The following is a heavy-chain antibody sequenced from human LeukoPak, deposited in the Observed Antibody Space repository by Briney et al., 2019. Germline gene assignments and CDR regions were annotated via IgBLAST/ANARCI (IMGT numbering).Heavy chain of an antibody. CDR3: ASMTGELLDGYFDY. V-gene: IGHV3-21*01. CDR1: GFTFRTYA. Sequence: GGSLRLSCAGAGFTFRTYAMNWVRQAPGKGLEWVSSISSSSSYIYYADSVKGRFTISRDNAKNSLYLQMNSLRAEDTAVYYCASMTGELLDGYFDYWSQGTLVTVSS. CDR2: ISSSSSYI. D-gene: IGHD1-26*01. J-gene: IGHJ4*02.